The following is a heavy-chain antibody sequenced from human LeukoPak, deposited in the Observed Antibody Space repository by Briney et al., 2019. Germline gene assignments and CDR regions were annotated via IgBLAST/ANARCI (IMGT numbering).Heavy chain of an antibody. V-gene: IGHV4-34*01. CDR3: ARGADDYVWGSYRPSGGGMDV. D-gene: IGHD3-16*02. CDR1: GGSFSGYY. CDR2: INHSGST. Sequence: SETLSLTCAVYGGSFSGYYWSWIRQPPGKGLEWIGEINHSGSTNYNPSLKSRVTISVDTSKNQFSLKLSSVTAADTAVYYCARGADDYVWGSYRPSGGGMDVWGQGTLVTVSS. J-gene: IGHJ4*02.